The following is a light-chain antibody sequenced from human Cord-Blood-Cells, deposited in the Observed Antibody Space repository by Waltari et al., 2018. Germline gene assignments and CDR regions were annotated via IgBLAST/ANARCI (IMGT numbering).Light chain of an antibody. CDR1: SSDVGGYNY. CDR3: SSYTSSSTYV. Sequence: QSALTQPRSVSGSPGQSVTISCTGTSSDVGGYNYVSWYQQHPGKAPKLMSYDVSKRPSGVSNRFSGSKSGNTASLTISGLQAEDEADYYCSSYTSSSTYVFGTGTKVTVL. J-gene: IGLJ1*01. V-gene: IGLV2-11*01. CDR2: DVS.